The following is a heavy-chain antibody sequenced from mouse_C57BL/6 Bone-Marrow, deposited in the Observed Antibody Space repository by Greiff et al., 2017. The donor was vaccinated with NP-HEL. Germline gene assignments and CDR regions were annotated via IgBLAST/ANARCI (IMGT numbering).Heavy chain of an antibody. CDR2: INPNYGTT. D-gene: IGHD2-3*01. V-gene: IGHV1-39*01. CDR1: GYSFTDYN. CDR3: AKEDGYYAAWFAY. Sequence: EVKLQESGPELVKPGASVKISCKASGYSFTDYNMNWVKQSNGKSLEWIGVINPNYGTTSYNQKFKGKATLTVDQSSSTAYMQLNSLTSEDSAVYYCAKEDGYYAAWFAYWGQGTLVTVSA. J-gene: IGHJ3*01.